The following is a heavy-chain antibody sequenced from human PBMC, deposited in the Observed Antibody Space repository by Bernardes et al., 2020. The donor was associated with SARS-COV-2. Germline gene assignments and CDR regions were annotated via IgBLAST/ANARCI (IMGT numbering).Heavy chain of an antibody. CDR1: GFTFSDSW. CDR2: IKSKTDGGTT. D-gene: IGHD2-15*01. Sequence: GGSLRLSCAASGFTFSDSWMTWVRQTPGKGLEWVGRIKSKTDGGTTDYAAPVKGRFTILRDDSKNTLYLQMNSLKTEDTAVYYCTTVPRYCNTITCSRVFDPWGQGTLVTVSS. V-gene: IGHV3-15*01. J-gene: IGHJ5*02. CDR3: TTVPRYCNTITCSRVFDP.